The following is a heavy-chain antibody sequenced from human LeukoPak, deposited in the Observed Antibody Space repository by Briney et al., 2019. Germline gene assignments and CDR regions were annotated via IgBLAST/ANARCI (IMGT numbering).Heavy chain of an antibody. Sequence: GGSLRLSCAASGFTFSSYAMSWVCQAPGNGLEWVSAISGSGGRTYYADSVKGRLTISRDNSKNTLYLQMNSLRAEDTAVYYCAKAYYYDSSGYYPFPAYFDYWGQGTLVTVSS. CDR2: ISGSGGRT. CDR1: GFTFSSYA. CDR3: AKAYYYDSSGYYPFPAYFDY. D-gene: IGHD3-22*01. J-gene: IGHJ4*02. V-gene: IGHV3-23*01.